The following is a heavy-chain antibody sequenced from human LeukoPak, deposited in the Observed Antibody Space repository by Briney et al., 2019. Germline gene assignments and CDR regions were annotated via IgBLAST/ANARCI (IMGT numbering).Heavy chain of an antibody. CDR1: GYTFTSYG. CDR2: ISAYNGNT. V-gene: IGHV1-18*01. D-gene: IGHD3-22*01. J-gene: IGHJ4*02. CDR3: ALDYYDSSGYYGAIDY. Sequence: GASVKVSCKASGYTFTSYGISWVRQAPGQGLEWMGWISAYNGNTNYAQKLQGRVTMTRDTSISTAYMELSRLRSDDTAVYYCALDYYDSSGYYGAIDYWGQGTLVTVSS.